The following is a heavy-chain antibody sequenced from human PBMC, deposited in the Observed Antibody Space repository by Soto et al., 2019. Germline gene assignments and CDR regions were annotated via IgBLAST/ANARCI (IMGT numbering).Heavy chain of an antibody. V-gene: IGHV4-34*01. D-gene: IGHD5-12*01. Sequence: SETLSLTCAVYGGSFSGYYWSWIRQPPGKGLEWIGEINHSGSTNYNPSLKSRVTISVDTSKNQFSLKLSSVTAADTAVYYCAEEYSGYDSNWGQGTLVTVSS. CDR2: INHSGST. J-gene: IGHJ4*02. CDR1: GGSFSGYY. CDR3: AEEYSGYDSN.